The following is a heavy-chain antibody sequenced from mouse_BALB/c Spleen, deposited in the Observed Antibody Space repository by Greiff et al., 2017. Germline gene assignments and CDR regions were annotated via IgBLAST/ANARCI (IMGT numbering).Heavy chain of an antibody. CDR2: ISSGGST. V-gene: IGHV5-6-5*01. Sequence: EVKLMESGGGLVKPGGSLKLSCAASGFTFSSYAMSWVRQTPEKRLEWVASISSGGSTYYPDSVKGRFTISRDNARNILYLQMSSLRSEDTAMYYCARSAPDAMDYWGQGTSVTVSS. CDR3: ARSAPDAMDY. CDR1: GFTFSSYA. J-gene: IGHJ4*01.